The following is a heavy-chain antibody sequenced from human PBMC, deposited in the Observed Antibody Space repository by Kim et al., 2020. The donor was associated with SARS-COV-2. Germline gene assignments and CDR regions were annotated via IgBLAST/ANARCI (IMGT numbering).Heavy chain of an antibody. V-gene: IGHV3-49*03. CDR3: AGGWSSSEY. D-gene: IGHD6-6*01. Sequence: GGSLRLSCTASGFTFGDYAMSWFRQGPGKGLEWVGFIRDKTYGGTTEYAASVRGRFTISRDESKNIAYLHMSSLKTEDTGVYYCAGGWSSSEYWGQGTLVTVSS. J-gene: IGHJ4*02. CDR1: GFTFGDYA. CDR2: IRDKTYGGTT.